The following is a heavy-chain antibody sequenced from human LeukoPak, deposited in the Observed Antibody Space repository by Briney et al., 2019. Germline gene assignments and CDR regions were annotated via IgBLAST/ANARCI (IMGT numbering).Heavy chain of an antibody. J-gene: IGHJ4*02. V-gene: IGHV1-18*01. CDR1: GYTFTSYG. CDR3: ARERTAMDTLDY. D-gene: IGHD5-18*01. CDR2: ISAYNGNT. Sequence: ASVKVSCKASGYTFTSYGVSWVRQAPGQGLEWMGWISAYNGNTNYAQKLQGRVTMTTDTSTSTAYMELRSLRSDDTAVYYCARERTAMDTLDYWGQGTLVTVSS.